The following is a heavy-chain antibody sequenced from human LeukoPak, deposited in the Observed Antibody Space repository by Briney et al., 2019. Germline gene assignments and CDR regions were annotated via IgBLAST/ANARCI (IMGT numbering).Heavy chain of an antibody. D-gene: IGHD6-6*01. V-gene: IGHV3-11*04. J-gene: IGHJ5*01. CDR1: GFTFSDSY. Sequence: GGSLRLSCAASGFTFSDSYMTWVRQAPGKGVEWVAYISGSGHDINYSDSVKGRFTISRDNAKNSLYLQMSSLRVEDTAVYYCTRDPRHFDSCGQGTLVAVSS. CDR3: TRDPRHFDS. CDR2: ISGSGHDI.